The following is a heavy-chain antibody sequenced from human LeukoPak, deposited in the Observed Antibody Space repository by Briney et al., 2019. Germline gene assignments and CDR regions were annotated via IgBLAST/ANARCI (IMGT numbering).Heavy chain of an antibody. CDR1: GGSTSGSY. J-gene: IGHJ4*02. CDR2: IYYSGST. D-gene: IGHD2-2*01. Sequence: PSETLSLTCTVSGGSTSGSYWSWIRQPPGKGLEWIGYIYYSGSTNYNPSLKSRVTISVDTSKNQFSLKVRSVTAADTAVYYCARFKSGPGCSSASCTDFDYWGQGTLVTVSS. V-gene: IGHV4-59*08. CDR3: ARFKSGPGCSSASCTDFDY.